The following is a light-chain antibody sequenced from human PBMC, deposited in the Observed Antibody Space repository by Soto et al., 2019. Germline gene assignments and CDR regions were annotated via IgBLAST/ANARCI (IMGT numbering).Light chain of an antibody. CDR2: DVS. CDR3: SSYTSSSTYV. J-gene: IGLJ1*01. Sequence: QSLLTQPASVSGSPGQSIAISCPGTGSDVGGYNYVSWYQQHPGKAPKLMIYDVSNRPSGVSNRFSGSKSGNTASLTISGLQAEDEADYYCSSYTSSSTYVFGTGTKVTVL. V-gene: IGLV2-14*01. CDR1: GSDVGGYNY.